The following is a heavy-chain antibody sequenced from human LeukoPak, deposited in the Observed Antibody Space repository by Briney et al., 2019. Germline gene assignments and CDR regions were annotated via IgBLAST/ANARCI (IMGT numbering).Heavy chain of an antibody. Sequence: GGSLRLSCAASGFTFSSYWMHWVRQAPGKGLVWVSRINSDGSSTTYADSVKGRFTISGGIAKNTLYLQMKSLRAEGTAVYYCARVRSGSSAGNYGMDVWGQGTTVTVSS. J-gene: IGHJ6*02. CDR2: INSDGSST. CDR1: GFTFSSYW. V-gene: IGHV3-74*01. CDR3: ARVRSGSSAGNYGMDV. D-gene: IGHD1-26*01.